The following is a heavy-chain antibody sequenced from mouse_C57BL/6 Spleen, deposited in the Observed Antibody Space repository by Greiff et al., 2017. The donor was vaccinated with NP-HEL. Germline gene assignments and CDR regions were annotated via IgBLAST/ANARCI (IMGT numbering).Heavy chain of an antibody. V-gene: IGHV1-26*01. Sequence: EVQLQQSGPELVKPGASVKISCKASGYTFTDYYMNWVKQSHGKSLEWIGDINPNNGGTSYNQKFKGKATLTVDKSSSTAYMELRSLTSEDSAVYYCARVLRGGRDYWGQGTTLTVSS. CDR1: GYTFTDYY. CDR3: ARVLRGGRDY. CDR2: INPNNGGT. J-gene: IGHJ2*01. D-gene: IGHD1-1*01.